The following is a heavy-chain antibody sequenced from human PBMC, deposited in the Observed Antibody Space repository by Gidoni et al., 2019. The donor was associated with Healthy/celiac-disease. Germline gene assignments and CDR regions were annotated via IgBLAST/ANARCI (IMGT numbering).Heavy chain of an antibody. CDR1: GRSFSGYY. CDR3: ARGAGITIFGVVTRLYWYFDL. J-gene: IGHJ2*01. CDR2: INHSGST. D-gene: IGHD3-3*01. Sequence: QVQLQQWGAGPLKPSETLSLTCAVYGRSFSGYYWSWIRQPPGKGLEWIGEINHSGSTNYNPSLKSRVTISVDTSKNQFSLKLSSVTAADTAVYYCARGAGITIFGVVTRLYWYFDLWGRGTLVTVSS. V-gene: IGHV4-34*01.